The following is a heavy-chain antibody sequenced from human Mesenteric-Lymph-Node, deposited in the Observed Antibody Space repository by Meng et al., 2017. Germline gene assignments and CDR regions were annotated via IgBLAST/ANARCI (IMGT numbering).Heavy chain of an antibody. V-gene: IGHV3-23*01. J-gene: IGHJ4*02. CDR1: GFTLSNYA. CDR3: AKGLRGTYDY. CDR2: ISGSDGST. D-gene: IGHD1-26*01. Sequence: EVQLLESGGGWVQPGGSLRLSCTASGFTLSNYAMTWVRQAPGKGLEWTSSISGSDGSTYYADSVKGRFTISRDNSKNTLYLQMNSLRAEDTALYYCAKGLRGTYDYWGQGTLVTVSS.